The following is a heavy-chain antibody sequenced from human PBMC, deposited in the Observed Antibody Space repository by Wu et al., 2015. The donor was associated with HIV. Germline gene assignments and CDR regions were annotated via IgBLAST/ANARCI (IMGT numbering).Heavy chain of an antibody. CDR2: IIPIFGTT. D-gene: IGHD3-22*01. J-gene: IGHJ4*02. V-gene: IGHV1-69*12. CDR3: AIVVVISGEDY. Sequence: QVHLVQSGAEVKKPGSSVKVSCKASGGTFSSYTFSWVRQAPGQGLEWMGGIIPIFGTTNYAQKFQDRVTITADESTSTAYMELSSLRSEDTAIYYCAIVVVISGEDYWGQGTLVTVSS. CDR1: GGTFSSYT.